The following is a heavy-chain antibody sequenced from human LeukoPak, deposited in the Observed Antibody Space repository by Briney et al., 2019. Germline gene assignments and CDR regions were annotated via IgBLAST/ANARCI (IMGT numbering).Heavy chain of an antibody. Sequence: SETLSLTCTVSGGSITSGNYYWNWIRQPAGKGLEWIGRIYSSGSTNYNPSLKSRVTISVDTSKNQFSLKLSSVTAADTAVYYCARAVGSFDWLPLFDYWGQGTLVTVSS. CDR1: GGSITSGNYY. CDR2: IYSSGST. J-gene: IGHJ4*02. CDR3: ARAVGSFDWLPLFDY. D-gene: IGHD3-9*01. V-gene: IGHV4-61*02.